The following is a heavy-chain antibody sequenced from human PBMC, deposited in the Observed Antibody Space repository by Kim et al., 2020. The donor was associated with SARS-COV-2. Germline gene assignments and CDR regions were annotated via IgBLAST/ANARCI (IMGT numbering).Heavy chain of an antibody. CDR1: GGSVSSGNYY. Sequence: SETLSLTCTVSGGSVSSGNYYWSWIRQPPGKGLEWIGYIYYSGSTTYNPSLKIRVTISVDTSKNQFSLKLSSVTAADTGVYYCARDPLSESSTDYWGQGTLVTVSS. CDR3: ARDPLSESSTDY. CDR2: IYYSGST. V-gene: IGHV4-61*01. J-gene: IGHJ4*02. D-gene: IGHD2-2*01.